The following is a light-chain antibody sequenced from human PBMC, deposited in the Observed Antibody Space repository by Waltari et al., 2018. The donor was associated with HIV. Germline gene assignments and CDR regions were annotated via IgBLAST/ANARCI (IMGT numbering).Light chain of an antibody. CDR1: QSVGSN. J-gene: IGKJ4*01. V-gene: IGKV3D-15*01. Sequence: EIVMTQSPGTLSVSPGERATLSCRASQSVGSNLAWYQQKPGQAPRLLMYGASSRAAGIPARFSGSGSGTDFTLTISGLQSEDCAVYFCQQYSDWPPLTFGGGTKVEIK. CDR2: GAS. CDR3: QQYSDWPPLT.